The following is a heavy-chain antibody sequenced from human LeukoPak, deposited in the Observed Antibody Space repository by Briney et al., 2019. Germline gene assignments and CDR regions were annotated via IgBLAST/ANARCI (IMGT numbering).Heavy chain of an antibody. CDR2: IYYSGST. CDR1: GGSISSTNYY. Sequence: SETLSLTCTVSGGSISSTNYYWGWIRQPPGKGLEWIGSIYYSGSTYYDPSIKSRVTTSADMSNNQFSLRLSSETAAGAAVYYCARGPYSYDSSGAFDIWGQGTMVTVSS. J-gene: IGHJ3*02. V-gene: IGHV4-39*07. D-gene: IGHD3-22*01. CDR3: ARGPYSYDSSGAFDI.